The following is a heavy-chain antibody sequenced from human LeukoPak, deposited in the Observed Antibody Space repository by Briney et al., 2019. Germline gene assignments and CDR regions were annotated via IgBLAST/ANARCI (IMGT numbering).Heavy chain of an antibody. J-gene: IGHJ4*02. D-gene: IGHD3-22*01. Sequence: PGGSLRLSCAASGFTFSSYAMSWVRQAPGKGLEWVSAISGSGGSTYYADSVKGRFTISRDNAKNSLYLQMNSLRAEDTAVYYCASRQYDSSGHYPFGYWGQGTLATVSS. V-gene: IGHV3-23*01. CDR1: GFTFSSYA. CDR2: ISGSGGST. CDR3: ASRQYDSSGHYPFGY.